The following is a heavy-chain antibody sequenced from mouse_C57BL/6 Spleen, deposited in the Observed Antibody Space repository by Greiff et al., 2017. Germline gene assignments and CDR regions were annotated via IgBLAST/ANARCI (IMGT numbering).Heavy chain of an antibody. D-gene: IGHD3-2*02. J-gene: IGHJ3*01. CDR3: ARHQTDQGSCFAY. CDR1: GYTFTSYW. CDR2: IDPSAIYT. Sequence: VQLQQPGAELVRPGTSVKLSCKASGYTFTSYWMHWVKQRPGQGLEWIGVIDPSAIYTNYNQKFKGKATLTVDTSSSTAYMQLSSLTSEDSAVYYCARHQTDQGSCFAYWGQGTLVTVSA. V-gene: IGHV1-59*01.